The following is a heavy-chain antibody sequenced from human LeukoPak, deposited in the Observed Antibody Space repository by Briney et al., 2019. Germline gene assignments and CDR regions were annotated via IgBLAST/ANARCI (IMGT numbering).Heavy chain of an antibody. D-gene: IGHD3-22*01. CDR2: ISGSGGST. CDR3: ARGDYYDSSGYYRFDY. J-gene: IGHJ4*02. Sequence: GGSLRLSCAASGFTFSSYAMSWVRQAPGKGLEWVSAISGSGGSTYYADSVKGRFTISRDNAKNSLYLQMNSLRAEDTAVYYCARGDYYDSSGYYRFDYWGQGTPVTVSS. V-gene: IGHV3-23*01. CDR1: GFTFSSYA.